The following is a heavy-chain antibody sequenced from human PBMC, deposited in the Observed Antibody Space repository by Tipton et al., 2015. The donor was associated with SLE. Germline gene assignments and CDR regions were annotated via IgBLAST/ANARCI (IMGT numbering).Heavy chain of an antibody. Sequence: TLSLTCTASDGSISSRSYYWGWIRQPPGKGLGWIGSIYFSGTTRYNPSLESRLSISVDTSKKQISLKLTSVTAADTAVYYCARRMVQGVITLNYFDYWGQGTLVTVSS. J-gene: IGHJ4*02. CDR2: IYFSGTT. V-gene: IGHV4-39*01. D-gene: IGHD3-10*01. CDR1: DGSISSRSYY. CDR3: ARRMVQGVITLNYFDY.